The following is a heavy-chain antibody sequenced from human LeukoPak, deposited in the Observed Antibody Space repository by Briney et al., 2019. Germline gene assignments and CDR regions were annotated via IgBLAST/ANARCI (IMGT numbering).Heavy chain of an antibody. CDR2: IYYSGST. V-gene: IGHV4-39*07. J-gene: IGHJ6*03. Sequence: SETLSLTCTVSGGSISSSSYYWGWIRQPPVKGLEWIGSIYYSGSTYYNPSLKSRVTISVDTSKNQFSLKLSSVTAADTAVYYCARSVEGYCSGDNCYYYYYYMDVWGKGTTVTVSS. CDR3: ARSVEGYCSGDNCYYYYYYMDV. D-gene: IGHD2-15*01. CDR1: GGSISSSSYY.